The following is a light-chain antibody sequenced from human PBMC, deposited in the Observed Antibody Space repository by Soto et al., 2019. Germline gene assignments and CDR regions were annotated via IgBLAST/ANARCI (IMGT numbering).Light chain of an antibody. CDR1: KSNIGSNE. CDR2: ADS. Sequence: QSVLTQPPSAYGTPGQRVTISCSGSKSNIGSNEVYWYQQLPGTAPKFLIYADSQRPSGVPDRFAASKSGTSASLSISGLRSDDAAEYYCSVWDDSGFGKIFVVGTKLTVL. J-gene: IGLJ2*01. CDR3: SVWDDSGFGKI. V-gene: IGLV1-47*02.